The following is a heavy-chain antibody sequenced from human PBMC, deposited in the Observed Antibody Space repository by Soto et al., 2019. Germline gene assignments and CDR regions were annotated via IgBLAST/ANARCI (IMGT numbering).Heavy chain of an antibody. CDR3: ARLDEVSGSGLDY. D-gene: IGHD6-25*01. Sequence: PSETLSLTCTVSGGSISSYYWSWIRQPPGKGLEWIGYIYYSGSTNYNPSLKSRVTISVDTSKNQFSLKLSSVTAADTAVYYCARLDEVSGSGLDYWGQGTLVTVSS. CDR1: GGSISSYY. V-gene: IGHV4-59*08. CDR2: IYYSGST. J-gene: IGHJ4*02.